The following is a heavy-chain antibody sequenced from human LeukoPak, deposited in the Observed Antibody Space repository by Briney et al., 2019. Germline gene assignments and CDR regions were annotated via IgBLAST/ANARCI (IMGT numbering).Heavy chain of an antibody. J-gene: IGHJ5*02. CDR2: IYTSGST. D-gene: IGHD3-22*01. CDR1: GGSISSYY. Sequence: PSETLSLTCTVSGGSISSYYWSWIRQPAGKGLEWIGRIYTSGSTNYNPSLKSRVTMSADTSKNQFSLNLSSLTAADTAVYYCARDRPTVYYYDSSGPNWFDPWGQGTLVTVSS. CDR3: ARDRPTVYYYDSSGPNWFDP. V-gene: IGHV4-4*07.